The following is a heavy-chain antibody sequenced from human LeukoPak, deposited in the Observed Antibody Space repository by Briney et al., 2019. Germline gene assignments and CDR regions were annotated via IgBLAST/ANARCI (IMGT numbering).Heavy chain of an antibody. CDR3: ARHKTGGTYPLDY. Sequence: SETLSLTCTVSGGFMNTYFWSWIRQPPGKGLEWIGHIHYSGSTTYNPSLKSRVTISVDVSKNQFSLKLSSVTAADTAVYYCARHKTGGTYPLDYWGQGTLVTVSS. D-gene: IGHD1-26*01. V-gene: IGHV4-59*08. CDR1: GGFMNTYF. J-gene: IGHJ4*02. CDR2: IHYSGST.